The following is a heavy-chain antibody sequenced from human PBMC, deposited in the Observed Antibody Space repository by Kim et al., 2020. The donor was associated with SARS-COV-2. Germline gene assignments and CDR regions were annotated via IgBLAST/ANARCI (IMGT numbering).Heavy chain of an antibody. CDR3: ARDPGGSSWGFDY. D-gene: IGHD6-13*01. CDR2: ISSTSTTI. J-gene: IGHJ4*02. V-gene: IGHV3-48*02. CDR1: GFTFSTYA. Sequence: GGSLRLSCAASGFTFSTYAMNWVRQAPGKGLELVSYISSTSTTIYYADSVKGRFTISRDNAKNSLYLQMNSLRDEDTAVYYCARDPGGSSWGFDYWGQGTLVTVSS.